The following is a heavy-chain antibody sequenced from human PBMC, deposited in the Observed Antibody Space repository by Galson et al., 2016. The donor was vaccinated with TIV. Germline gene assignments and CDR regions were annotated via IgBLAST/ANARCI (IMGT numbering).Heavy chain of an antibody. V-gene: IGHV3-33*01. D-gene: IGHD5-12*01. CDR3: ARMFGLDSGYDA. CDR1: GFTFSRYG. J-gene: IGHJ5*02. Sequence: SLRLSCATSGFTFSRYGMHWVRQAPGKGLEWVAVIWYEGNNRDYADSVKGRFTISRDNSKNTLYLHMNSLRVEDTAFYYCARMFGLDSGYDAWGQGTLVTVSS. CDR2: IWYEGNNR.